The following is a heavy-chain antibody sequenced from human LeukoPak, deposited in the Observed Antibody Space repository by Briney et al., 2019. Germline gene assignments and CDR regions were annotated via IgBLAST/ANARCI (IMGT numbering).Heavy chain of an antibody. V-gene: IGHV4-59*01. D-gene: IGHD3-3*01. CDR1: GGSISSYY. Sequence: PSETLSLTCTVSGGSISSYYWGWIRQPPGKGLEWIGYIYYSGSTNYNPSLKSRVTISVDTSKNQFSLKLSSVTAADTAVYYCARDWVLYDFWSGYSPPYGMDVWGQGTTVTVSS. CDR2: IYYSGST. J-gene: IGHJ6*02. CDR3: ARDWVLYDFWSGYSPPYGMDV.